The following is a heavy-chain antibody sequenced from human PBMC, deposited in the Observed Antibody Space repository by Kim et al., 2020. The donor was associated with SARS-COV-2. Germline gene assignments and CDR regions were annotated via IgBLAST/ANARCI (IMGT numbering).Heavy chain of an antibody. V-gene: IGHV3-49*02. D-gene: IGHD4-17*01. Sequence: TEYAASVKGRFTISRDDSKSIAYLQMNSLKTEDTAVYYCTRSTVTTPVDYGGQGTLVTVSS. CDR3: TRSTVTTPVDY. CDR2: T. J-gene: IGHJ4*02.